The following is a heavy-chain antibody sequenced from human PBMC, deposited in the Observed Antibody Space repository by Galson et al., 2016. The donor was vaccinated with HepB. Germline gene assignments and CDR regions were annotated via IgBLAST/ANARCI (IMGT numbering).Heavy chain of an antibody. D-gene: IGHD5-18*01. Sequence: CAISGDSVTNDDTIWNWIRHSPSRGLEWLGRTYYRSQWFNEYAVSVKSRITINSDTSRNQFSLQLDSVTPDDTAAYFCTRGYMHTGMNVWGQGTTVTVSS. CDR2: TYYRSQWFN. J-gene: IGHJ6*02. CDR3: TRGYMHTGMNV. CDR1: GDSVTNDDTI. V-gene: IGHV6-1*01.